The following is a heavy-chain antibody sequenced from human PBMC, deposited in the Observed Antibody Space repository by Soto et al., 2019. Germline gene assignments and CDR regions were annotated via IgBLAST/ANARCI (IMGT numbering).Heavy chain of an antibody. CDR2: IYYSGST. D-gene: IGHD3-3*01. J-gene: IGHJ4*02. V-gene: IGHV4-39*01. CDR1: GGSISSSSYY. CDR3: ARHDFWSGYIGDY. Sequence: SETLSLTCTVSGGSISSSSYYWGWIRQPPGKGLEWIGSIYYSGSTYYNPSLKSRVTISVDTSKNQFSLKLSSVTAADTAVYYCARHDFWSGYIGDYWGQGTLVTVSS.